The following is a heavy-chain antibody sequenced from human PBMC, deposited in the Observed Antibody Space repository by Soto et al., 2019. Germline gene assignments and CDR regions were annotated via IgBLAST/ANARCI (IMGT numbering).Heavy chain of an antibody. CDR2: ISYSAKT. Sequence: LSLTCGVSGYSITSGFYWGWVRQSPGKGLEWIGTISYSAKTFYNPSLASRFSMAVDSSKNQFSLRLTSVTAADTALYYCTRGAGAPWVRFDSWGRGILVTVLL. V-gene: IGHV4-38-2*01. CDR1: GYSITSGFY. J-gene: IGHJ4*02. CDR3: TRGAGAPWVRFDS. D-gene: IGHD3-16*01.